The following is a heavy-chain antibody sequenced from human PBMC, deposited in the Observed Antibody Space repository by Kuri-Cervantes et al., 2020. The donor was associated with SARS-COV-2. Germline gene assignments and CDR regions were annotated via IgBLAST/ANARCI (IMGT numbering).Heavy chain of an antibody. V-gene: IGHV4-59*12. D-gene: IGHD1-26*01. J-gene: IGHJ4*02. Sequence: ESLKISCPVTGGPISSYYWSWIRQPPGKGLEWIGYIYYSGSTTYNPSLKSRVTISVDTSKNQFSLKLSSVTTADTAVYYCASQGVGAHRGQDYWGQGTLVTVSS. CDR3: ASQGVGAHRGQDY. CDR1: GGPISSYY. CDR2: IYYSGST.